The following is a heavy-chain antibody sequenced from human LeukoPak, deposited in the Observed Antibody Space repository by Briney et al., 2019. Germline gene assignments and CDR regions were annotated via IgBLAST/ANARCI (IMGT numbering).Heavy chain of an antibody. CDR2: ITRGGTYL. CDR1: GFTFSFYT. Sequence: GGSLRLSCAASGFTFSFYTMNWVRQTPGKGLEWVSSITRGGTYLYYADSVKGRFSISRDNAKSSLYLQMNSLGADDTAVYYCSRAEYSTSTRKHSFDRWGQGTLVTVSS. V-gene: IGHV3-21*01. D-gene: IGHD6-6*01. CDR3: SRAEYSTSTRKHSFDR. J-gene: IGHJ4*02.